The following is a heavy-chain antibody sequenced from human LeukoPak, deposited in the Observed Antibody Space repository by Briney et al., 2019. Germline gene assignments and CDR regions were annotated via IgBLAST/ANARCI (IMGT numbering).Heavy chain of an antibody. CDR2: IYYSGST. J-gene: IGHJ3*02. CDR3: ARLGVGDAFDI. Sequence: PSETLSLTCTVSGGSISSYYWSWIRQPPGKGLEWIGYIYYSGSTNYNPSLKNRVTISVDTSKNQFSLKLSSVTAADTAVYYCARLGVGDAFDIWGQGTLVTVSS. V-gene: IGHV4-59*01. D-gene: IGHD3-16*01. CDR1: GGSISSYY.